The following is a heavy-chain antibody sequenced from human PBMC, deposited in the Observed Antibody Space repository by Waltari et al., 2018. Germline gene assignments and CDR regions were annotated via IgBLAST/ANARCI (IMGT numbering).Heavy chain of an antibody. D-gene: IGHD3-22*01. CDR1: GGSISSHY. CDR2: IYYSGST. Sequence: QVQLQESGPGLVKPSETLSLTCTVSGGSISSHYWSWIRQPPGKGLEWSGYIYYSGSTNYNPSLKSRVTISVDTSKNQFSLKLSSVTAADTAVYYCARGSVVVKGWFDPWGQGTLVTVSS. J-gene: IGHJ5*02. CDR3: ARGSVVVKGWFDP. V-gene: IGHV4-59*11.